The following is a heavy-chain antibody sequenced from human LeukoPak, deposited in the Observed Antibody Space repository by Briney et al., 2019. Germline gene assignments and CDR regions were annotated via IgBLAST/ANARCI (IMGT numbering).Heavy chain of an antibody. V-gene: IGHV3-53*01. CDR2: IYGGGDT. CDR1: GFTVSNDH. CDR3: TRLLPSSHHFFDS. D-gene: IGHD6-6*01. J-gene: IGHJ4*02. Sequence: GGSLRLSCAVSGFTVSNDHMSWVRQAPGKGLEWVSVIYGGGDTYYADSVRGRFTISRDNFENTLFLQMDSLRPEDTAVYCTRLLPSSHHFFDSWGQGTLVTVSS.